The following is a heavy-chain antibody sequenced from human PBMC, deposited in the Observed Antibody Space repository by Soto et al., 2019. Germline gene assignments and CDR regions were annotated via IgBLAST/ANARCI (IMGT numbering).Heavy chain of an antibody. Sequence: GGSLRLSFAASGVSLVNYAMNWVRQAPGKGLEWVSGLSGSGTSTYYADSVKGRFTISRDNSRDTLFLQMNSLTADDTAVYYCAKATTNGGWFNPFDSWGQGALVTVSS. CDR3: AKATTNGGWFNPFDS. D-gene: IGHD6-19*01. CDR1: GVSLVNYA. J-gene: IGHJ4*02. V-gene: IGHV3-23*01. CDR2: LSGSGTST.